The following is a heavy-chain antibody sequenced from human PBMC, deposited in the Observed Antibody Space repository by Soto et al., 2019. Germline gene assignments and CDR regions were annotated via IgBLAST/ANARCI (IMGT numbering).Heavy chain of an antibody. V-gene: IGHV4-31*03. D-gene: IGHD2-15*01. CDR3: ARRVVVAATRSYYYYYMDV. CDR1: GGSISSGGYY. Sequence: SETLSLTCTVSGGSISSGGYYWSWIRQHPGKGLEWIGYIYYSGSTYYNPSLKSRVTISVDTSKNQFSLKLSSVTAADTAVYYCARRVVVAATRSYYYYYMDVWGKGTTVTVSS. CDR2: IYYSGST. J-gene: IGHJ6*03.